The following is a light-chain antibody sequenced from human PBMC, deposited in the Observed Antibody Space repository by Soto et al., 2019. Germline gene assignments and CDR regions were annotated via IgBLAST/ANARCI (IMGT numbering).Light chain of an antibody. CDR1: QSVGSY. V-gene: IGKV3-11*01. CDR2: DAF. CDR3: QQRANWPPYT. J-gene: IGKJ2*01. Sequence: EVVLTQSPVTLSLSPGERATLSCRASQSVGSYLAWIQKKPGQAPRLLIYDAFNRATGIPARFSGSGSGTDFTLTISSLEPEDFAVYYCQQRANWPPYTFGQGTKLEIK.